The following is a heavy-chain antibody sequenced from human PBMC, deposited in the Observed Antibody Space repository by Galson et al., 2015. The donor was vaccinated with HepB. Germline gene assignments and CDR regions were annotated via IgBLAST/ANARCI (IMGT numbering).Heavy chain of an antibody. CDR3: AREADYSKNFDY. CDR2: ISSSSSYI. Sequence: SLRLSCAASGFTFSSYSMNWVRQAPGKGLEWVSSISSSSSYIYYADSVKGRFTISRDNAKNSLYLQMNSLRAEDTAVYYCAREADYSKNFDYWGQGTLVTVSS. CDR1: GFTFSSYS. J-gene: IGHJ4*02. V-gene: IGHV3-21*01. D-gene: IGHD4-11*01.